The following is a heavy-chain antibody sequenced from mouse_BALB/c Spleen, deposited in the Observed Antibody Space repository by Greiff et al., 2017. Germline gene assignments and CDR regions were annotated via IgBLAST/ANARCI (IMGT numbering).Heavy chain of an antibody. Sequence: VQLQQPGAELVKPGASVKLSCKASGYTFTSYWMHWVKQRPGQGLEWIGEIDPSDSYTNYNQKFKGKATLTVDKSSSTAYMQLSSLTSEDSAVSYCAREDYGSSYTDYWGQGTTLTVSS. CDR1: GYTFTSYW. J-gene: IGHJ2*01. CDR3: AREDYGSSYTDY. V-gene: IGHV1-69*02. CDR2: IDPSDSYT. D-gene: IGHD1-1*01.